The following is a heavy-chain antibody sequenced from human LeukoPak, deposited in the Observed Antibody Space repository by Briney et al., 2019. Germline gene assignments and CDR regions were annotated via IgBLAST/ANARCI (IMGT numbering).Heavy chain of an antibody. CDR1: GCTFTGYS. J-gene: IGHJ1*01. Sequence: ASVKVSCKASGCTFTGYSMHWVRQAPGQGLEWMGGINPNSGGTNYAQKFQGRGTITRDTSSSTAYMELSSLRSDDTALYYCARGKIFGDVITDWGQGTLVTVSS. CDR2: INPNSGGT. V-gene: IGHV1-2*02. CDR3: ARGKIFGDVITD. D-gene: IGHD3-3*01.